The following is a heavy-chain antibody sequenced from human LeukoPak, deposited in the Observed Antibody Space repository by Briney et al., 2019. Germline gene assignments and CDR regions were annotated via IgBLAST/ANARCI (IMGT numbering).Heavy chain of an antibody. J-gene: IGHJ4*02. V-gene: IGHV1-18*04. CDR3: ASHLPGLWFYDY. Sequence: ASVKVSCKASGYTFTSYGISWVRQAPGQGLEWMGWISAYNGNTNYAQKLQGRVTMTTDTSTSTAYMELRSLRSDDTAVYYCASHLPGLWFYDYWGQGTLVTVSS. CDR1: GYTFTSYG. D-gene: IGHD3-10*01. CDR2: ISAYNGNT.